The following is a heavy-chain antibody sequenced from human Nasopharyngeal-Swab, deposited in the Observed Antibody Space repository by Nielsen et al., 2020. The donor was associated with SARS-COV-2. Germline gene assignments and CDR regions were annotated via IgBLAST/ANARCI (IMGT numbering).Heavy chain of an antibody. CDR1: GFTFSSLW. Sequence: GESLKISCAASGFTFSSLWMSWVRQVPGKGLEWVADINPDGSEKFYVDSAKGRFTISRDNAKNSMSLQMNSLRVEDTAVYYCARDWSRAADVWGQGTMVTVSS. CDR3: ARDWSRAADV. J-gene: IGHJ3*01. V-gene: IGHV3-7*01. D-gene: IGHD2-15*01. CDR2: INPDGSEK.